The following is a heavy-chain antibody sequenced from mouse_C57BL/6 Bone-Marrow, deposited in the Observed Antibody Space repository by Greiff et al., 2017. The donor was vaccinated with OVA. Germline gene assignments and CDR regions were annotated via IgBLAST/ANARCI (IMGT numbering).Heavy chain of an antibody. D-gene: IGHD1-1*01. CDR2: INPNNGGT. CDR1: GYTFTDYY. V-gene: IGHV1-26*01. Sequence: VQLQQSGPELVKPGASVKISCKASGYTFTDYYMNWVKQSHGKSLEWIGDINPNNGGTSYNQKFKDKATLTVDKSSSTAYMQLSSLTPEDSAVYYCARGWAISTVAPFAYWGQGTLVTVSA. CDR3: ARGWAISTVAPFAY. J-gene: IGHJ3*01.